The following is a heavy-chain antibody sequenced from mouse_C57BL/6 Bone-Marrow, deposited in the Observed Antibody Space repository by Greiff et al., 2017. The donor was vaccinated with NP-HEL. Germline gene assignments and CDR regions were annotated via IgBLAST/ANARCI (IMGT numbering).Heavy chain of an antibody. J-gene: IGHJ2*01. V-gene: IGHV5-6*01. D-gene: IGHD2-5*01. CDR1: GFTFSSYG. CDR2: ISSGGSYT. CDR3: ARHYYSNYFDY. Sequence: EVQLVESGADLVKPGASLKLSCAASGFTFSSYGMSWVRQTPDQRLEWVATISSGGSYTYYPDSVKGRFTISRDNAKNTLYLQMSSLKSEDTAMYYCARHYYSNYFDYWGQGTTLTVSS.